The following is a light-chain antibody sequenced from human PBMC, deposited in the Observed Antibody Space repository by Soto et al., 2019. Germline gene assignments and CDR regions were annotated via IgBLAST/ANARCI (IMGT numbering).Light chain of an antibody. Sequence: QSVLTQPASVAGSPGQSITISCTGTSGGIGSYNRVSWYQQHPGKAPKLIIYEVTDRPSGVSNRFSGSKSGNTASLTISGIQAEDEAEYYCSSYTNVNTRACVFGTGTKLTVL. CDR1: SGGIGSYNR. V-gene: IGLV2-14*01. CDR3: SSYTNVNTRACV. J-gene: IGLJ1*01. CDR2: EVT.